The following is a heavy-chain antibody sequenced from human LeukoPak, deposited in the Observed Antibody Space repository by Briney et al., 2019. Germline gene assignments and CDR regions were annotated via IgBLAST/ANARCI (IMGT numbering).Heavy chain of an antibody. CDR1: GITFSSYS. V-gene: IGHV3-21*01. D-gene: IGHD5-18*01. CDR3: ARAQGRYSYGSFDY. J-gene: IGHJ4*02. CDR2: ISSSSDYI. Sequence: GGSLRLSCAASGITFSSYSMNWVRQAPGKGLEWVSSISSSSDYIYYADSVKGRFTISRDNAKNSLYLQMHSLGAEDTAVHYCARAQGRYSYGSFDYWGQGTLVTVSA.